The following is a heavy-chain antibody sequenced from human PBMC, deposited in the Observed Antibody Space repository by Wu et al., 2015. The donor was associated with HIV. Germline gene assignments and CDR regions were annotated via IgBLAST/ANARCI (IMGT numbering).Heavy chain of an antibody. J-gene: IGHJ3*02. Sequence: QVQLVQSGAEVKKPGASVKVSCKASGYTFTGYYIHWVRQAPGQGLEWMGWINPNSGDTNYAQNFQGRVTMTRDTSISTAYMELSRLRSDDTAVYYCARDCGGDCYPGAFDIWAKGQWSPSLQ. V-gene: IGHV1-2*02. CDR3: ARDCGGDCYPGAFDI. CDR1: GYTFTGYY. CDR2: INPNSGDT. D-gene: IGHD2-21*02.